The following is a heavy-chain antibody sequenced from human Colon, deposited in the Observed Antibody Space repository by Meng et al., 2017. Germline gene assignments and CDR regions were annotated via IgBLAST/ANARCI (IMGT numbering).Heavy chain of an antibody. D-gene: IGHD3-22*01. CDR2: TYYRSKWYN. CDR1: GDSVSSHSAA. V-gene: IGHV6-1*01. CDR3: ARDSSSSAYSPFDY. J-gene: IGHJ4*02. Sequence: QVCVHQSGPGLVEPSQTHALTCAISGDSVSSHSAAWNWIRQSPSRGLEWLGRTYYRSKWYNDYAVSVKSRITINPDTSKNQFSLQLNSVTPEDTAVYYCARDSSSSAYSPFDYWGQGTLVTVSS.